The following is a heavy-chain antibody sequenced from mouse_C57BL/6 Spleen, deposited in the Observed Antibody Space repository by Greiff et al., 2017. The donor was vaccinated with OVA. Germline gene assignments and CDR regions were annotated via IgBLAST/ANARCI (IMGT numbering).Heavy chain of an antibody. CDR3: ARWMDYGSRCFDV. D-gene: IGHD1-1*01. Sequence: QVQLQQPGAELVMPGASVKLSCKASGYTFTSYWMHWVKQRPGQGLEWIGEIDPSDSYTNYNQKFKGKSTLTVDKSSSTAYMQLSRLTSEDSAVYYCARWMDYGSRCFDVWGTGTTVTVSS. V-gene: IGHV1-69*01. CDR1: GYTFTSYW. J-gene: IGHJ1*03. CDR2: IDPSDSYT.